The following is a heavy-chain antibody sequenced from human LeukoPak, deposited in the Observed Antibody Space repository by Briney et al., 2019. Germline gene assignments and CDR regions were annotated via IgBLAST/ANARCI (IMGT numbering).Heavy chain of an antibody. J-gene: IGHJ4*02. CDR2: IYYSGNT. V-gene: IGHV4-39*07. D-gene: IGHD3-3*01. Sequence: SETLSLTCTVSGVSISSSNSYWGWIRQPPGKGLEWIGSIYYSGNTYYNASLKSQVSISLDTSKNQFSLNLKSVTAADTAMYYCARDGVVTMELDYWGQGTLVTVSS. CDR1: GVSISSSNSY. CDR3: ARDGVVTMELDY.